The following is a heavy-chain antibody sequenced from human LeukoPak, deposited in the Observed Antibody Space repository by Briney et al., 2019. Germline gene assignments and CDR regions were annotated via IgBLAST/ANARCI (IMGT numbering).Heavy chain of an antibody. CDR2: IYYSGST. Sequence: SETLSLTCTVSGVSISSYYWSWIRQPPGKGLEWIGYIYYSGSTNYNPSLKSRVTISVDTSKNQFSLKLSSVTAADTAVYYCARGPDYGSGSIYPDYWGQGTLVTVSS. CDR3: ARGPDYGSGSIYPDY. V-gene: IGHV4-59*01. J-gene: IGHJ4*02. D-gene: IGHD3-10*01. CDR1: GVSISSYY.